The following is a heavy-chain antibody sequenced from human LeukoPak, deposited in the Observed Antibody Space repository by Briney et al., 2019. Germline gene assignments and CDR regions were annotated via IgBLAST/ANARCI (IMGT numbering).Heavy chain of an antibody. J-gene: IGHJ4*02. V-gene: IGHV4-39*01. CDR2: IYYSGST. CDR1: GGSISSSSYY. Sequence: KPSETLSLTCTVSGGSISSSSYYWGWIRQPPGKGLEWIGSIYYSGSTYYNPSLKSRVTISVDTSKNQFSLKLSSVTAADTAVYYCARAIESYYYDSSGYYSGYYFDYWGQGTLVTVSS. CDR3: ARAIESYYYDSSGYYSGYYFDY. D-gene: IGHD3-22*01.